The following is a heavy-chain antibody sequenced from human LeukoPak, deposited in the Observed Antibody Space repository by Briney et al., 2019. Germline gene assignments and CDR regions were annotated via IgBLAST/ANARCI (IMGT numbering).Heavy chain of an antibody. Sequence: GEPLKISCKGSGYDFTTYWIDWVRQMPGKGLGWMGIIYPGDSETRYSPSFQGQVTISVDKSINTAYLQWSSLRASDTAMYYCARPYQPGDWGQGTLVTVSA. CDR3: ARPYQPGD. D-gene: IGHD2-2*01. J-gene: IGHJ4*02. CDR2: IYPGDSET. CDR1: GYDFTTYW. V-gene: IGHV5-51*01.